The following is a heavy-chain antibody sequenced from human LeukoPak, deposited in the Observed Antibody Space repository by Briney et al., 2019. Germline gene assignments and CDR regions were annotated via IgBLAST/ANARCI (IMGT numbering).Heavy chain of an antibody. Sequence: PGGSLRLSCAASGFTFSSYSMNWVRQAPGEGLEWVSSISSSSSYIYYADSVKGRFTISRDNAKNSLYLQMNSLRAEDTAVYYCARGGYSSGWSRSPPDRVDYWGQGTLVTVSS. CDR2: ISSSSSYI. CDR3: ARGGYSSGWSRSPPDRVDY. V-gene: IGHV3-21*01. D-gene: IGHD6-19*01. J-gene: IGHJ4*02. CDR1: GFTFSSYS.